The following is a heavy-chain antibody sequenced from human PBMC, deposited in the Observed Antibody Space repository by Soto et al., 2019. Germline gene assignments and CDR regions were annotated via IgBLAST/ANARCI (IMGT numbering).Heavy chain of an antibody. D-gene: IGHD2-8*02. CDR1: GFTFSSYW. Sequence: EVQLVESGGGLVQPGGSLRLSCEASGFTFSSYWMTWVRQAPGKGQEWVANINQDGSEKYYVESVKGRFTISRDNANNSLYHQMSSLRPADTAVYYCAGGAAYCTAETCYQRNYFDYWGQGTLVTVSS. J-gene: IGHJ4*02. CDR3: AGGAAYCTAETCYQRNYFDY. CDR2: INQDGSEK. V-gene: IGHV3-7*01.